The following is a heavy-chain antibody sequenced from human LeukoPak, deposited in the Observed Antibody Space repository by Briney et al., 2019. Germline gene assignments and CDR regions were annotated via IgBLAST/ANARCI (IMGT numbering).Heavy chain of an antibody. CDR1: GFTFSSYG. V-gene: IGHV3-30*02. CDR3: ARDQLPTYGPFDY. J-gene: IGHJ4*02. CDR2: IRYDGSNK. D-gene: IGHD6-6*01. Sequence: SGGSLRLSCAASGFTFSSYGMHWVRQAPGKGLEWVAFIRYDGSNKYYADSVKGRFTISRDNSKNTLYLQMNSLRAEDTAVYYCARDQLPTYGPFDYWGQGTLVTVSS.